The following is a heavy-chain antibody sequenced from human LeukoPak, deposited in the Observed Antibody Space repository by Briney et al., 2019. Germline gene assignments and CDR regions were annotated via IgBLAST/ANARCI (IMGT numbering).Heavy chain of an antibody. CDR2: ISYSGSP. D-gene: IGHD6-19*01. J-gene: IGHJ5*02. CDR1: GGSISSYY. V-gene: IGHV4-59*01. Sequence: KPSETLSLTCTVSGGSISSYYWSWIRQPPGKGLEWIGYISYSGSPNYNPSLKSRVTISVETSKNQFSLKLSSVTAADTAVYYCARSSSSGWGFRFDPWGQGTLVTVSS. CDR3: ARSSSSGWGFRFDP.